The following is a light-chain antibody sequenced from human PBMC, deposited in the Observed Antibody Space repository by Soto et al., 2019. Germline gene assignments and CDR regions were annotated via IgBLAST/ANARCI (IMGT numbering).Light chain of an antibody. V-gene: IGLV2-14*01. CDR2: EVS. J-gene: IGLJ1*01. CDR3: FSYTTSSAPYV. CDR1: TSDLGGYNY. Sequence: QSALTQPASVSGSPGQSITISCTGTTSDLGGYNYVSWYQQHPGKVPKLMIYEVSNRPSGVSNRFSGSKSGNTASLTISGLQAVDEAAYYCFSYTTSSAPYVFGTGTKLTVL.